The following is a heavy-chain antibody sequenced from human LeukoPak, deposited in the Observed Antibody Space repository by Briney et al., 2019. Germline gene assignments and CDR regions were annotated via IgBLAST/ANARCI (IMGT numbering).Heavy chain of an antibody. CDR2: INPSGGST. CDR1: GYTFTSYY. D-gene: IGHD3-9*01. CDR3: ARVGYDILTGKHYYYYMDV. Sequence: ASVKVSCKASGYTFTSYYMHWVRQAPGQGLEWMGIINPSGGSTSYAQKFQGRVTITADESTSTAYMELSSLKSEDTAVYYCARVGYDILTGKHYYYYMDVWGKGTTVTISS. V-gene: IGHV1-46*01. J-gene: IGHJ6*03.